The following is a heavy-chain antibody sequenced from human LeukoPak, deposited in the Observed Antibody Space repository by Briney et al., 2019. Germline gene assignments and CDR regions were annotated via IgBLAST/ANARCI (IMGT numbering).Heavy chain of an antibody. D-gene: IGHD5-12*01. CDR1: GGSISSYY. J-gene: IGHJ4*02. CDR2: IYYSGST. Sequence: SETLSLTCTVSGGSISSYYWSWIRQPPGKGLEWIGYIYYSGSTNYNPSLKSRVTISVDTSKNQFSLKLSSVTAADTAVYYCARDRGYSAYVDYWGQGTLVTVSS. V-gene: IGHV4-59*01. CDR3: ARDRGYSAYVDY.